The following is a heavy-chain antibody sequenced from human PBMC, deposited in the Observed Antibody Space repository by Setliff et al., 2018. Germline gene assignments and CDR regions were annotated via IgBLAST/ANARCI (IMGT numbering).Heavy chain of an antibody. CDR1: GYTFTSHY. D-gene: IGHD2-15*01. CDR3: ARLSSGYCSGGSCPAGYDP. J-gene: IGHJ5*02. V-gene: IGHV1-69*10. Sequence: SVKVSCKASGYTFTSHYMHWVRQAPGLGLEWMGGIIPILGIANYAQKFQGRVTITADKSTSTAYMELSSLRSEDTAVYYCARLSSGYCSGGSCPAGYDPWGQGTLVTVSS. CDR2: IIPILGIA.